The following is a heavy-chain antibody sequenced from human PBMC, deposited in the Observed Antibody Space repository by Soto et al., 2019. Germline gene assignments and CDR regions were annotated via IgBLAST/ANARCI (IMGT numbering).Heavy chain of an antibody. J-gene: IGHJ4*02. CDR2: ISVYNGTT. Sequence: QVQLVQSGAEVKKPGASVKVSCKASGYTFTSYGISWVRQAPGQGLEWMGWISVYNGTTNYAQKLQGRVTMTTDTSTSTAYTERRSLRSDDTAVYYYARGCFGEFVYYFNYWRQVNLVTVSA. V-gene: IGHV1-18*01. D-gene: IGHD3-10*01. CDR1: GYTFTSYG. CDR3: ARGCFGEFVYYFNY.